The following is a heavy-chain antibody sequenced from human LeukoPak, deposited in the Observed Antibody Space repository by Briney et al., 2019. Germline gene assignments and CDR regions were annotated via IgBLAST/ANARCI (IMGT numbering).Heavy chain of an antibody. CDR2: ISGSAVST. Sequence: PGGSLRLSCAASGFTFSSYAMSWVRQAPGEGLEWVSTISGSAVSTYYADSVKGRFTISRDNSMNTLYLQMDSLRADDTAIYYCAKTWGTGATYFGGTAFDIWGQGTMVTVSS. J-gene: IGHJ3*02. V-gene: IGHV3-23*01. CDR3: AKTWGTGATYFGGTAFDI. CDR1: GFTFSSYA. D-gene: IGHD1-1*01.